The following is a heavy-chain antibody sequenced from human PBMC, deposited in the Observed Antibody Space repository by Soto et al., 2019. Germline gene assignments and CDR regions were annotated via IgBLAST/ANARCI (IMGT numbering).Heavy chain of an antibody. CDR2: ISAYNGNT. J-gene: IGHJ4*02. CDR3: ARDPGTRSDY. Sequence: ASVKVSCKASGYTFTSYYMHCVRQAPGQGLEWMGWISAYNGNTNYAQKLQGRVTMTTDTSTSTAYMELRNLRSDATAVYYCARDPGTRSDYWGQGTLFTVSS. D-gene: IGHD3-10*01. CDR1: GYTFTSYY. V-gene: IGHV1-18*04.